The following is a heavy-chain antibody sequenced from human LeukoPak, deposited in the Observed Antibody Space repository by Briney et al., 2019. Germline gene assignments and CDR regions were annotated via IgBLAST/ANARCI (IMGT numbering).Heavy chain of an antibody. CDR2: IIPILGIA. Sequence: GASVKVSCKASGGTFSSYAISWVRQAPGQGLEWMGRIIPILGIANYAQKFQGRVTITADKSTSTAYMELSSLRSEDTAVYYCARGSAIFGGAFDIWGQGTMVTVSS. CDR1: GGTFSSYA. V-gene: IGHV1-69*04. D-gene: IGHD3-3*01. CDR3: ARGSAIFGGAFDI. J-gene: IGHJ3*02.